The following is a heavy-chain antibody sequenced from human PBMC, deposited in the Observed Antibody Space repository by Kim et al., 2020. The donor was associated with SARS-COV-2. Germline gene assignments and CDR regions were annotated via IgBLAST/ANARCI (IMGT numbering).Heavy chain of an antibody. J-gene: IGHJ4*02. CDR3: ARMGGSGEFDY. D-gene: IGHD3-10*01. V-gene: IGHV4-30-4*01. CDR1: GGSISSADYY. CDR2: IYYSGST. Sequence: SETLSLTCTVSGGSISSADYYWSWIRQPPGKGLECIGYIYYSGSTSYNPSLKSRVTISVDTSKNQFSLKLSSVTAADTAVYYCARMGGSGEFDYWGQGTLVTVSS.